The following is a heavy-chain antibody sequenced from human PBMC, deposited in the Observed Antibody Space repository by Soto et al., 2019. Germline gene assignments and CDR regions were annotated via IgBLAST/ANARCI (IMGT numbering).Heavy chain of an antibody. CDR2: INPSGGF. J-gene: IGHJ4*02. CDR1: GGSFSDYY. Sequence: QVQLQQWGAGLLKPSETLSLTCAVSGGSFSDYYWTWIRQSPGKGMEWMGEINPSGGFNYNPSLKSPVSLSGATAKTQFTLKLTSVTAADTAVSYCAGGRTYDYGSGSSALLYWGQGSLVTVSS. V-gene: IGHV4-34*01. CDR3: AGGRTYDYGSGSSALLY. D-gene: IGHD3-10*01.